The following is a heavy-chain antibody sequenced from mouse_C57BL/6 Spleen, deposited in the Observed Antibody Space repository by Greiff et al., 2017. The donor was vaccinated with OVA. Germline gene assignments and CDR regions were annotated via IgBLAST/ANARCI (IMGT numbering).Heavy chain of an antibody. CDR2: ISSGSSTI. J-gene: IGHJ4*01. V-gene: IGHV5-17*01. Sequence: EVKVEESGGGLVKPGGSLKLSCAASGFTFSDYGMHWVRQAPEKGLEWVAYISSGSSTIYYADTVKGRFTISRDNAKNTLFLQMTSLRSEDTAMYYCARPGERAYAMDYWGQGTSVTVSS. CDR3: ARPGERAYAMDY. CDR1: GFTFSDYG.